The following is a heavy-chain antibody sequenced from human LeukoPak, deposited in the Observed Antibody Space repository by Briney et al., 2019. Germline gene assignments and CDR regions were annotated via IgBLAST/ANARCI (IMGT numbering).Heavy chain of an antibody. V-gene: IGHV4-59*12. CDR3: ARSRSVVTPDTFDI. J-gene: IGHJ3*02. CDR1: GGSISSYY. Sequence: SETLSLTCTVSGGSISSYYWSWIRQPPGKGLEWIGYIYYSGSTNYNPSLKSRVTISVDTSKNQFSLKLSSVTAADTAVYYCARSRSVVTPDTFDIWGQGTVVTVSS. CDR2: IYYSGST. D-gene: IGHD2-21*02.